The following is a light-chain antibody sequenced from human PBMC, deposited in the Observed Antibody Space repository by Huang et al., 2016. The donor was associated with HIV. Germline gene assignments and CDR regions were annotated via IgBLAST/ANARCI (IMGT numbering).Light chain of an antibody. V-gene: IGKV2-28*01. J-gene: IGKJ1*01. CDR1: RSLLHSNGYNY. CDR3: RQALKPPPT. CDR2: LGS. Sequence: DIVMTQSPLSLPVTPGEPASISCRSSRSLLHSNGYNYLDWYLQKPGQSPQPLICLGSNRASGGSDRCSWSGSGTHFTLKISRVEAEDVGVNYCRQALKPPPTFGQGTKVEIK.